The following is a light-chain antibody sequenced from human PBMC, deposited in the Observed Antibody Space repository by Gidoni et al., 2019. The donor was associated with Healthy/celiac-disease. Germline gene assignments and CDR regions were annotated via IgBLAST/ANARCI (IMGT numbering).Light chain of an antibody. CDR2: AAS. Sequence: DIQLTQSPSFLSASVGDRVTITCWASRGISSYLAWYQQKPGKAPKLLIYAASTLQSGVPSRFSGSGSGTEFTLTISSLQPEDFATYYCQQLNSYPLTFXQXTKVEIK. V-gene: IGKV1-9*01. J-gene: IGKJ1*01. CDR3: QQLNSYPLT. CDR1: RGISSY.